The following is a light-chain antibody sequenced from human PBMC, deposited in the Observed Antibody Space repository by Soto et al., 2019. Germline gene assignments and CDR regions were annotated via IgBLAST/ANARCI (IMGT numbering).Light chain of an antibody. Sequence: EIVLTQSPGTLSLSPGERATLSCRASQSVSYSFLAWYQQKPGQAPRLLIYGASSRATGIPDRFSGSGSGTDFTLTISRVEPEDFAVYYCQRYGSSPWAFGQGTKVEI. J-gene: IGKJ1*01. CDR1: QSVSYSF. CDR3: QRYGSSPWA. V-gene: IGKV3-20*01. CDR2: GAS.